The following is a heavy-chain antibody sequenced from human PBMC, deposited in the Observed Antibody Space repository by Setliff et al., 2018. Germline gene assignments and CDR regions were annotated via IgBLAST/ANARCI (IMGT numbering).Heavy chain of an antibody. V-gene: IGHV3-7*01. CDR3: VRDLHWGFDY. CDR2: IKKDGSIK. J-gene: IGHJ4*02. Sequence: QAGGSLRLSCAASGFTFRSYWMSWVRQAPGKGLEWVANIKKDGSIKYYLDSVKGRLTISRDSAKSSLYLQMNSLRAEDTAVYYCVRDLHWGFDYWGLGTLVTVSS. CDR1: GFTFRSYW. D-gene: IGHD7-27*01.